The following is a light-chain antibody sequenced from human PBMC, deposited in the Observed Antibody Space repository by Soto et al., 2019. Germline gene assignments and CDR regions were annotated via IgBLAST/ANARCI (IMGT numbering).Light chain of an antibody. CDR1: SSDVGGYNY. V-gene: IGLV2-14*03. CDR3: SSYTTSSSDV. Sequence: QSVLTQPASVSGSPGQSITISCTGTSSDVGGYNYVSWYQQHPGKAPKVMIYDVSNRPSGVSNRFSGSKSGNTASLTISGLQAEDEADYYCSSYTTSSSDVFGTGTKLTVL. J-gene: IGLJ1*01. CDR2: DVS.